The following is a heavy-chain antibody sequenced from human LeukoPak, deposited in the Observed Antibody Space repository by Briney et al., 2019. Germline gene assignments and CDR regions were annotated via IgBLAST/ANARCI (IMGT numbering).Heavy chain of an antibody. CDR1: GYTFTDFF. V-gene: IGHV1-2*02. D-gene: IGHD3-10*01. J-gene: IGHJ5*02. Sequence: ASVKVSCKASGYTFTDFFMHWVRQAPGQGPEWMGWINSKNGDTNCAQKFQGRVTMTRDTAITTAYMELSNLRPDDAAVYFCARDLFGSGSNWFDPWGQGTLVTVSS. CDR3: ARDLFGSGSNWFDP. CDR2: INSKNGDT.